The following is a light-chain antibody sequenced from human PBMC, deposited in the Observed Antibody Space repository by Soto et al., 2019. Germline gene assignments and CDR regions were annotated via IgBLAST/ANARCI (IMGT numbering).Light chain of an antibody. J-gene: IGLJ2*01. CDR3: AAWDDSLNGVV. CDR2: SNN. V-gene: IGLV1-44*01. CDR1: SSNIGSNT. Sequence: QSVLTQPPSASGTPGQRVIISCSGSSSNIGSNTVNWYQQLPGTAPKLLIYSNNQRPSGVADRFSGSKSGTSASLAISGLQSEDEAEYYCAAWDDSLNGVVFGGGTKLTVL.